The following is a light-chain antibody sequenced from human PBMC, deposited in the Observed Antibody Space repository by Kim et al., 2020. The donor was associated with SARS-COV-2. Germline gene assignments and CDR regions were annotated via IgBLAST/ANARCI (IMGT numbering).Light chain of an antibody. V-gene: IGLV2-14*03. CDR1: SSDGGGFDY. J-gene: IGLJ1*01. CDR2: DVS. CDR3: NSYTTNNTPYV. Sequence: AITISCTGTSSDGGGFDYVSWYQQYPDKAPKLIIYDVSKRPSGVSGRFSGSRSGNTASLTISGLQAEDEADYYCNSYTTNNTPYVFGTGTKVTVL.